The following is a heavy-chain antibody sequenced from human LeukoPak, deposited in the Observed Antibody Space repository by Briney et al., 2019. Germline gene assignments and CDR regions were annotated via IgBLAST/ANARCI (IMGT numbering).Heavy chain of an antibody. CDR1: GYTFTGYY. J-gene: IGHJ6*03. CDR2: INPNSGGT. D-gene: IGHD3-3*01. V-gene: IGHV1-2*02. Sequence: GASVTVSCKASGYTFTGYYMHWVRQAPGQGLEWMGWINPNSGGTNYAQEFQGRVTMTRDTSISTAYMELSRLRSDDTAVYYCARTVYYDFWSGPTERYYYYMDVRGKGTTVTVSS. CDR3: ARTVYYDFWSGPTERYYYYMDV.